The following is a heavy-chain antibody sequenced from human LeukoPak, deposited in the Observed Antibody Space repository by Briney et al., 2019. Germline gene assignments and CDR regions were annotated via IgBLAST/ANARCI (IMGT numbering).Heavy chain of an antibody. CDR3: AKGVLGAGSLLEYFQH. Sequence: GGSLRLSCAASGFAFRNYDMIWVHQAPGRGLEWVSGITTDGSGAYYADSVKGRFTVSRDNSKNTVFLQMDSLRGEDAAIYYCAKGVLGAGSLLEYFQHWGQGTLVTVSS. CDR2: ITTDGSGA. D-gene: IGHD3-10*01. J-gene: IGHJ1*01. CDR1: GFAFRNYD. V-gene: IGHV3-23*01.